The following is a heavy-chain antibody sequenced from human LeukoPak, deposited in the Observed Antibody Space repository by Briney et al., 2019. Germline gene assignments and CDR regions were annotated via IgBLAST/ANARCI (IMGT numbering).Heavy chain of an antibody. CDR2: INTDGSST. Sequence: GGSLRLSCAASGFTFSSYWMHWVRQAPGKGLVWVSRINTDGSSTSYADSVKGRFTISRDNAKNTLYLQMNSLRAEDTAVYYCAKEDCGGDCLGAFDYWGQGTLVTVSS. CDR1: GFTFSSYW. CDR3: AKEDCGGDCLGAFDY. D-gene: IGHD2-21*02. J-gene: IGHJ4*02. V-gene: IGHV3-74*01.